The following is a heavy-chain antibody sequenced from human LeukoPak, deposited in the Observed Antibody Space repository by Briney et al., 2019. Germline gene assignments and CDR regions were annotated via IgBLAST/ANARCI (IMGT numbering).Heavy chain of an antibody. CDR3: AKRGVVIRVILVGFHKEAYYFDS. Sequence: GGSLRLSRAVPGISLSHYGMSWVRDAPGKGGEWGAGISGGGGSTNSADSVKGRFTIYRDTPKNTLYLQMNRLRAEDTAVYFCAKRGVVIRVILVGFHKEAYYFDSWGQGALVTVSS. J-gene: IGHJ4*02. D-gene: IGHD3-22*01. V-gene: IGHV3-23*01. CDR1: GISLSHYG. CDR2: ISGGGGST.